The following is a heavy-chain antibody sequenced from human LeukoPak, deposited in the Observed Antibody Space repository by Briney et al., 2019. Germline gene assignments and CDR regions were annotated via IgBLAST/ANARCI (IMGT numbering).Heavy chain of an antibody. CDR2: IIPIFGTA. Sequence: SVKVSCKASGGTFSSYAISWVRQAPGQGLEWMGGIIPIFGTANYAQKFQGRVTITADESTSTAYMELSSLRSEDTAVYYCARVLRYGGATDYWGQGTLVTVPS. CDR3: ARVLRYGGATDY. V-gene: IGHV1-69*13. J-gene: IGHJ4*02. D-gene: IGHD1-26*01. CDR1: GGTFSSYA.